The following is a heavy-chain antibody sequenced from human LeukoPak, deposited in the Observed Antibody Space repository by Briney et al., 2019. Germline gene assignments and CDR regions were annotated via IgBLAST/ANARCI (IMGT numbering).Heavy chain of an antibody. D-gene: IGHD6-13*01. CDR3: ARRQGIAAADFDY. J-gene: IGHJ4*02. CDR2: VYYNGNT. Sequence: SQTLSLTCTVSGDSINSRYSYWSWIRQAPGKGLEWIGYVYYNGNTFYNPSLESRVILSIDTSKNQFSVKLSSVTAADTAVYYCARRQGIAAADFDYWGQGTLVTVSS. CDR1: GDSINSRYSY. V-gene: IGHV4-30-4*01.